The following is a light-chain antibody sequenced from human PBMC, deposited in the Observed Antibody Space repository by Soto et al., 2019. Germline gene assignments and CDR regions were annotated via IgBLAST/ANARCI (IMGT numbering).Light chain of an antibody. CDR1: QSVSNF. CDR3: QQRSSWPRLS. J-gene: IGKJ4*01. CDR2: DAS. Sequence: EIVLTQSPATLSLSPGERATLSARASQSVSNFLAWYQQKPGQAPRLLIYDASNRTTGIPARFSGSGSGTDFTLSISSLEPEDFAVYYCQQRSSWPRLSFGGGTKVDIK. V-gene: IGKV3-11*01.